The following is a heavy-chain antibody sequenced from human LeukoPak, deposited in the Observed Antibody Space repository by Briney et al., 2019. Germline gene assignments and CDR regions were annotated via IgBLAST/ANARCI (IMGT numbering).Heavy chain of an antibody. Sequence: SETLSLTCTVSGGSISSYYWSWIRQPPGKGLEWIGYIYYSGSTNYNPSLKSRVTISVDTSKNQFSLKLSSVTAADTAVYYCARLLLRSNAFDIWGQGTMVTVSS. D-gene: IGHD3-3*01. CDR1: GGSISSYY. V-gene: IGHV4-59*08. J-gene: IGHJ3*02. CDR3: ARLLLRSNAFDI. CDR2: IYYSGST.